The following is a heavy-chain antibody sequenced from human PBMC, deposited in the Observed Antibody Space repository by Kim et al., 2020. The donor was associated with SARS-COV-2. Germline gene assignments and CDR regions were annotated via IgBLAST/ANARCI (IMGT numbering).Heavy chain of an antibody. CDR1: GGTFSSYA. V-gene: IGHV1-69*13. Sequence: SVKVSCKASGGTFSSYAISWVRQAPGQGLEWMGGIIPIFGTANYAQKFQGRVTITADESTSTAYMELSSLRSEDTAVYYCARDHQKITMVRGVPTGMDVWGQGTTVTVSS. D-gene: IGHD3-10*01. CDR3: ARDHQKITMVRGVPTGMDV. J-gene: IGHJ6*02. CDR2: IIPIFGTA.